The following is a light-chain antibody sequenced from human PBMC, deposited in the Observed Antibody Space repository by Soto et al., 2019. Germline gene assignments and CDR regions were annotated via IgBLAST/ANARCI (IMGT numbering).Light chain of an antibody. CDR2: DAS. CDR3: QQRSNWPPYT. J-gene: IGKJ2*01. CDR1: QSVSSY. V-gene: IGKV3-11*01. Sequence: EIVLTQSPATLSLSPGERATLSCRASQSVSSYLAWYQQKPGQAPRLLIYDASNRATGIPARFSGSGSGTDFTLTISILEAEGFAVYYCQQRSNWPPYTFGQGTKLEIK.